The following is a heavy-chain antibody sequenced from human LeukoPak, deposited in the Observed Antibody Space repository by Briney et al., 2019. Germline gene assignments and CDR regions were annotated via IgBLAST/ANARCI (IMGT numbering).Heavy chain of an antibody. J-gene: IGHJ6*03. CDR3: ARALLDYSKGYYYYYYMDV. V-gene: IGHV4-31*03. CDR2: IYYSGST. CDR1: GGSITSGVYY. D-gene: IGHD4-11*01. Sequence: SQTLSLTCTVSGGSITSGVYYWSWIRQHPGKGLEWIGYIYYSGSTYYNPSLKSRVTISVDTSKNQFSLKLSSVTAADTAVYYCARALLDYSKGYYYYYYMDVWGKGTTVTVSS.